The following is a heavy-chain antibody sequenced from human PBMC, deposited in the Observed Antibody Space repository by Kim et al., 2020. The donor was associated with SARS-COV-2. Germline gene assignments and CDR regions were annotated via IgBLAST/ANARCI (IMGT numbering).Heavy chain of an antibody. D-gene: IGHD1-26*01. J-gene: IGHJ5*02. CDR2: VNGGNGNT. V-gene: IGHV1-3*01. Sequence: ASVKVSCKASGYTFTSYSMHWVRQVPGQGLEWVGWVNGGNGNTKYSPKFQDRVTMTRDTFATTASMELWGLRSEDTAMYYCARSAVWGTWEHDCDLWGQGTPVIVSS. CDR3: ARSAVWGTWEHDCDL. CDR1: GYTFTSYS.